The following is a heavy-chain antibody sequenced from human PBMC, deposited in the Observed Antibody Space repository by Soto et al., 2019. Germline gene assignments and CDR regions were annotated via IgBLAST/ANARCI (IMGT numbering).Heavy chain of an antibody. Sequence: LRLSCAASGFTFSRYYMNWVRQAPWKGLEWVSSISSSGTYIYYADSVKGRFTISRDNAKNSLYLQMNSLRAEDTAVYYCARGALCSSSNCFGYGAFGIWGQGTMVTVSS. D-gene: IGHD2-2*01. CDR1: GFTFSRYY. V-gene: IGHV3-21*01. J-gene: IGHJ3*02. CDR2: ISSSGTYI. CDR3: ARGALCSSSNCFGYGAFGI.